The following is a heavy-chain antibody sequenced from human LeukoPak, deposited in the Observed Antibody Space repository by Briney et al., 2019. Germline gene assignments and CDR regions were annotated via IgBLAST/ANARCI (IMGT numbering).Heavy chain of an antibody. CDR1: GGSFSGYY. Sequence: SETLSLTCTVYGGSFSGYYWSWIRRPPGKGLEWIGEINHSGSTNYNPSLKSRVTISVDTSKNQFSLKLSSVTAADTAVYYCARDRYNWSYWGQGTLVTVSS. CDR2: INHSGST. V-gene: IGHV4-34*01. J-gene: IGHJ4*02. CDR3: ARDRYNWSY. D-gene: IGHD1-20*01.